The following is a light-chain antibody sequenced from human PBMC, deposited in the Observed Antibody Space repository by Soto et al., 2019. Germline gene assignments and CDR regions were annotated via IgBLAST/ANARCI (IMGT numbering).Light chain of an antibody. J-gene: IGKJ1*01. V-gene: IGKV3-20*01. Sequence: ESVLTQSPGTLSLSPGEKATLSCRASQSVSSSYLAWYQQKPGQAPRLLNYGASSRATGIPDGFSGTGSETDFTLTVSRLEPEDFAVYYCQQFGSSSWTVGQGPKVEI. CDR2: GAS. CDR1: QSVSSSY. CDR3: QQFGSSSWT.